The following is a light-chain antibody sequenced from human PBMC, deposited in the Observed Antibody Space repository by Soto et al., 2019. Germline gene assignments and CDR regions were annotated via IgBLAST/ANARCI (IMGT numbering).Light chain of an antibody. Sequence: EIGRTQSPPPLPWPPGDGATLSSWASQVVANNVAWYQQKPGQGPRLLIHGASTRAAGVPARFSGSGSGTDFTLTISSLQSEDFAVYFCQQYHNWPPQYTFGQGTKLQIK. CDR2: GAS. J-gene: IGKJ2*01. V-gene: IGKV3-15*01. CDR1: QVVANN. CDR3: QQYHNWPPQYT.